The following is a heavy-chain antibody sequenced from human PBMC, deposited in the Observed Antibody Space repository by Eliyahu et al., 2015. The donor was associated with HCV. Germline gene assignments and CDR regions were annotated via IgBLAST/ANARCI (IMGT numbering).Heavy chain of an antibody. CDR2: IYPSDSDT. J-gene: IGHJ4*02. D-gene: IGHD2-8*01. Sequence: EVQLVQSGAEVKKPGESLKISCKGSGYSFTNSWIGWVRQMPGKGLEWMGIIYPSDSDTRYSPSFQGQVTISADKSSSTAYLQWRSLKASDSGMYYCARRLTSAIGRIDYWGQGTLVTVSS. CDR1: GYSFTNSW. V-gene: IGHV5-51*01. CDR3: ARRLTSAIGRIDY.